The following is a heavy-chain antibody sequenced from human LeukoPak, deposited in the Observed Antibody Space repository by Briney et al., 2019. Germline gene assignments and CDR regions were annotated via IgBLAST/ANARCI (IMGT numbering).Heavy chain of an antibody. CDR3: ALGYYDFWSGLGWFDP. J-gene: IGHJ5*02. D-gene: IGHD3-3*01. CDR2: INPNSGGT. Sequence: GASVKVSCKASGYTFTGYYMHWVRQAPGQGLEWMGWINPNSGGTNYAQKFQSRVTMTRDTSISTAYMELSRLRSDDTAVYYCALGYYDFWSGLGWFDPWGQRTLVTVSS. V-gene: IGHV1-2*02. CDR1: GYTFTGYY.